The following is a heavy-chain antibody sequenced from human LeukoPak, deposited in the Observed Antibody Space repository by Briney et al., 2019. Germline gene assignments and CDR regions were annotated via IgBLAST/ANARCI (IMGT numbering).Heavy chain of an antibody. CDR2: ISWHSGSI. CDR1: GFTFDDYA. Sequence: PGRSLRLSCAASGFTFDDYAMHWVRQAPGKGLEWVSGISWHSGSIGYADSVKGRFTTSRDNAKNSLYLQMNSLRAEDTALYYCAKDRHWGQGTLVTVSS. V-gene: IGHV3-9*01. J-gene: IGHJ4*02. CDR3: AKDRH.